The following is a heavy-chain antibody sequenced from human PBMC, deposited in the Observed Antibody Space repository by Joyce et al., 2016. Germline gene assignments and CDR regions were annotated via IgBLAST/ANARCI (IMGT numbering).Heavy chain of an antibody. CDR1: GFTFSSYS. CDR2: LSSSGSYI. Sequence: EVQLVESGGGLVKPGGSLRLSCAASGFTFSSYSMIWVRQAPGKGREWVASLSSSGSYIKYTDSVKGRFTISRDNAKNSLYLQMNSLRVEDTAVYYCARSSYTNGIFDYWGQGTLVTVSS. J-gene: IGHJ4*02. D-gene: IGHD2-8*01. V-gene: IGHV3-21*01. CDR3: ARSSYTNGIFDY.